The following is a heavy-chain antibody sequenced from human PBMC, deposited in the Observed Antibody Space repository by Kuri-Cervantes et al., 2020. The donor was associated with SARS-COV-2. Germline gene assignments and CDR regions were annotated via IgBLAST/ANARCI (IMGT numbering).Heavy chain of an antibody. V-gene: IGHV1-18*01. D-gene: IGHD1-1*01. CDR2: ISAYNGNT. Sequence: ASVKVSCKASGYTFTSYDINWVRQATGQGLEWMGWISAYNGNTNYAQKLQGRVTMTTDTSTSTAYMELRSLRSDDTAVYYCARQNTTPQKHYYYYYMDVWGKGTTVTVSS. CDR3: ARQNTTPQKHYYYYYMDV. CDR1: GYTFTSYD. J-gene: IGHJ6*03.